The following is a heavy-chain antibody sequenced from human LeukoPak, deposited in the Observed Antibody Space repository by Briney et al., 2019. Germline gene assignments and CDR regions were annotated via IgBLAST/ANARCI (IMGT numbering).Heavy chain of an antibody. CDR3: ARHNFRNGYNRPFDY. V-gene: IGHV4-39*01. CDR1: GGSISSSDYY. CDR2: IFHSGTT. D-gene: IGHD5-24*01. J-gene: IGHJ4*02. Sequence: SETLSLTCTVSGGSISSSDYYWGWIRQPPGKGLEWIGNIFHSGTTYYDPSLKSRVIISVDTSKNQFSLKLSSVTAADTALYYCARHNFRNGYNRPFDYLGQGTLVTVSS.